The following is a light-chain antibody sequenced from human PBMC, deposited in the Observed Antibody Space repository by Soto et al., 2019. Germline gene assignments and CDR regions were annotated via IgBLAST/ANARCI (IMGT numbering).Light chain of an antibody. V-gene: IGLV2-11*01. CDR1: SNDVGGYDY. CDR3: CSYAGTYTFYV. J-gene: IGLJ1*01. CDR2: DVT. Sequence: LTQPRSVSGSPGQYVTISCTVTSNDVGGYDYVSWYQQHPGKAPKLMIYDVTKRPSGVPDRFSGSRSGNTASLTISGLQAEDDADYYCCSYAGTYTFYVFGTGTKVTVL.